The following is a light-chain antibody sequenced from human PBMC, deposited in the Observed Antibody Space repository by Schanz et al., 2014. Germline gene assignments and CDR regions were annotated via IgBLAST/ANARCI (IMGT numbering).Light chain of an antibody. CDR3: SSYTSSSTLGV. V-gene: IGLV2-8*01. CDR1: SNDVGNYNY. Sequence: QSALTQPPSASGSPGQSVTISCTGTSNDVGNYNYVSWYQQYPGRAPKLIIYDVSKRPSGVPDRFSGSKSGNTASLTVSGLQAEDEADYYCSSYTSSSTLGVFGGGTKLTVL. CDR2: DVS. J-gene: IGLJ3*02.